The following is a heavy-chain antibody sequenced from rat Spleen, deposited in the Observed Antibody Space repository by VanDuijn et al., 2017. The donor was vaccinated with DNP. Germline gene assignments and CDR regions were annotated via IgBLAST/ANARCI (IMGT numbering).Heavy chain of an antibody. J-gene: IGHJ2*01. V-gene: IGHV5-7*01. Sequence: EVQLVESGGDLVQPGRSLKLSCAASGFTFSDHNMAWVRQAPKKGLEWVASISSTGGSTYYPDSVKGRFTISRDNAKSSLYLQMDSLRSEDTATYYCTRQDPFDYWGQGVMVTVSS. CDR2: ISSTGGST. CDR3: TRQDPFDY. CDR1: GFTFSDHN.